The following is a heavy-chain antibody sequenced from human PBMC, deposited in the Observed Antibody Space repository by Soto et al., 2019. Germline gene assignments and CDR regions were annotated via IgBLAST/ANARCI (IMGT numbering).Heavy chain of an antibody. V-gene: IGHV1-69*12. J-gene: IGHJ6*02. D-gene: IGHD3-22*01. CDR3: ARGDATKIVVTTYYAMDV. CDR2: IIPVFGTP. CDR1: GGSLSNYG. Sequence: QVQLVQSGAEVKKPGSSVKVSCKASGGSLSNYGISWVRQAPGQGLEGMGAIIPVFGTPNYAQKFQARVTITADESTTTVYVDVRSLTSEDTAVYYCARGDATKIVVTTYYAMDVWGQGTTVTVSS.